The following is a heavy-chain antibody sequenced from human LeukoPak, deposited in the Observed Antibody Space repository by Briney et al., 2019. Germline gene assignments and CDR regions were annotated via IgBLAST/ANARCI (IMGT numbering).Heavy chain of an antibody. D-gene: IGHD6-19*01. CDR2: IYYSGST. CDR3: ARSSGWPRDWFDP. V-gene: IGHV4-59*08. Sequence: SETLSLTCTVFGGSISSYYWSWIRQPPGKGLEWIGYIYYSGSTNYNPSLKSRVTISVDTSKNQFSLKLSSVTAADTAVYYCARSSGWPRDWFDPWGQGTLVTVSS. CDR1: GGSISSYY. J-gene: IGHJ5*02.